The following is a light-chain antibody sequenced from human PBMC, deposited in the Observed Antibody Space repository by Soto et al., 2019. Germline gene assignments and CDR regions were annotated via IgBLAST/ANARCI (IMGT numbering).Light chain of an antibody. CDR3: QQHNQWPIT. V-gene: IGKV3D-15*01. CDR2: YIS. CDR1: QSASNF. Sequence: LRPPSPATLSSSPDETASLSCRASQSASNFLAWYQQKPGQAPRLLIYYISTRATGIPARFSGSGSETEFTLTINSLQSEDSAVYYCQQHNQWPITFGQGTRLEIK. J-gene: IGKJ5*01.